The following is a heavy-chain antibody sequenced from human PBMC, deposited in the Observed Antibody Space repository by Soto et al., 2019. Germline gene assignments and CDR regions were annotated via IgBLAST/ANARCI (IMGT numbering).Heavy chain of an antibody. CDR2: IKSKTDGGTT. J-gene: IGHJ4*02. D-gene: IGHD6-19*01. Sequence: GGSLRLSCAASGFTFSNAWMSWVRQAPGKGLEWVGRIKSKTDGGTTDYAAPVKGRFTISRDDSKNTLYLQMNSLKTEDTAVYYCTTDSSGWYYFDYWGQGTLVTVSS. CDR1: GFTFSNAW. V-gene: IGHV3-15*01. CDR3: TTDSSGWYYFDY.